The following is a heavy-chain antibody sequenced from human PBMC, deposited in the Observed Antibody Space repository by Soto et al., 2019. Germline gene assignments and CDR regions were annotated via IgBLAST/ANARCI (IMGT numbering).Heavy chain of an antibody. V-gene: IGHV1-3*01. Sequence: QVQLVQSGAEVKKPGASVKVSCKASGYTFTSYAMHWVRQAPGQRLEWMGWVNAGNGNTKYSQKFQGRVTITRDTSASAAYRELSSLRSDDTAVYYCARGGRITMFGVVSYYYGMDVWGQGTTVTVCS. CDR1: GYTFTSYA. J-gene: IGHJ6*02. D-gene: IGHD3-3*01. CDR3: ARGGRITMFGVVSYYYGMDV. CDR2: VNAGNGNT.